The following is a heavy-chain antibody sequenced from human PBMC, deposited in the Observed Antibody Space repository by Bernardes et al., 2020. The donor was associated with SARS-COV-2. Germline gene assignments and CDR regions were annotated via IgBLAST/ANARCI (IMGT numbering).Heavy chain of an antibody. V-gene: IGHV4-34*01. CDR1: GGSFSGSY. J-gene: IGHJ6*03. CDR3: ARVVVVPAAHYYYYMDV. CDR2: INHSGRT. Sequence: SETLSLTCAVYGGSFSGSYWSWIRQPPGTGLAWIGEINHSGRTNYNPSLKSRVTISVDTSKNQFSLKLSSVTAADTAVYYCARVVVVPAAHYYYYMDVWGKGTTVTGS. D-gene: IGHD2-2*01.